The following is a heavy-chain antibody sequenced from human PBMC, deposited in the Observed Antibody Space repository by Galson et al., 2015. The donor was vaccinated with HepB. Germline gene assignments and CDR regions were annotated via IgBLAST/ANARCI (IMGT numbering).Heavy chain of an antibody. D-gene: IGHD5-24*01. CDR3: ARFPARDGYNWVDY. Sequence: QSGAEVKEPGESLKISCTGSGYSLTNYWIGWVRQMPGKGLEWMGLIYPGDSDTRYSLSFQGQVSISADKSISTAYLQWSSLKASDTAMYYCARFPARDGYNWVDYWGQGTQVTVSS. J-gene: IGHJ4*02. CDR1: GYSLTNYW. CDR2: IYPGDSDT. V-gene: IGHV5-51*03.